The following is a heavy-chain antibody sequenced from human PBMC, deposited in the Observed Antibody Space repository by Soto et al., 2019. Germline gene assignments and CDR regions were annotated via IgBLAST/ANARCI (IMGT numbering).Heavy chain of an antibody. J-gene: IGHJ6*02. CDR3: ARKQRGERKIYTGLFYYYYGMDV. V-gene: IGHV1-69*13. CDR1: GGTFSSYA. D-gene: IGHD6-25*01. CDR2: IIPIFGTA. Sequence: ASVKVSCKASGGTFSSYAISWVRQAPGQGLEWMGGIIPIFGTANYAQKFQGRVTITADESTSTAYMELSSLRSEDTAVYYCARKQRGERKIYTGLFYYYYGMDVWGQGTTVTVSS.